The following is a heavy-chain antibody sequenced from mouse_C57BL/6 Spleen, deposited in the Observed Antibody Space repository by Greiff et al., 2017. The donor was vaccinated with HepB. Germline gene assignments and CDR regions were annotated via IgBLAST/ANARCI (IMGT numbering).Heavy chain of an antibody. D-gene: IGHD2-1*01. CDR1: GYTFTSYW. CDR3: AREAYGNSFAY. V-gene: IGHV1-52*01. J-gene: IGHJ3*01. Sequence: QVQLQQSGAELVRPGSSVKLSCKASGYTFTSYWMHWVKQRPIQGLEWIGNIDPSDSETHYNQKFKDKATLTVDKSSSTAYMQLSSLTSEDSAVYYCAREAYGNSFAYWGQGTLVTVSA. CDR2: IDPSDSET.